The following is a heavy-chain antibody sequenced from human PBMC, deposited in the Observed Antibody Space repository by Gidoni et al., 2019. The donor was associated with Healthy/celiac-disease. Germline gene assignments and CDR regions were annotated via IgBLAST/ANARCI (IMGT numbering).Heavy chain of an antibody. Sequence: EVQLVESGGGLVKPGGSLRLSCAASGFTFSRYSMNWVRQAPGKGLEWLSSISSSSSYIYYADSVQGRFTISRDNAKHSLYLQMNSLSAEDTAVYYCASRRYYDFWSGEFSWFDPWGQGTLVTVSS. J-gene: IGHJ5*02. CDR3: ASRRYYDFWSGEFSWFDP. CDR2: ISSSSSYI. V-gene: IGHV3-21*01. CDR1: GFTFSRYS. D-gene: IGHD3-3*01.